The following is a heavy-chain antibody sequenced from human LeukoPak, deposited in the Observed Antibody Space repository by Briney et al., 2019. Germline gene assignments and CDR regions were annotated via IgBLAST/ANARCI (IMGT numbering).Heavy chain of an antibody. J-gene: IGHJ6*02. CDR2: ISSSSSYI. Sequence: PGGSLRLSCAASGFTFSSYSMNWLRQAPGKGLEWVSSISSSSSYIYYADSVKGRFTISRDNAKNSLYLQMNSLRAEDTAVYYCARDSKIQLWLRIVDYYGMDVWGQGTTVTVSS. CDR3: ARDSKIQLWLRIVDYYGMDV. CDR1: GFTFSSYS. D-gene: IGHD5-18*01. V-gene: IGHV3-21*01.